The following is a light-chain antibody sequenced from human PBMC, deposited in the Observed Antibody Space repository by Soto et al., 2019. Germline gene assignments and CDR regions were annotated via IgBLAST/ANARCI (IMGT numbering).Light chain of an antibody. J-gene: IGKJ4*01. CDR2: KAS. V-gene: IGKV1-5*03. Sequence: DIQMTQSPSTLSASVGDRGTLTCRASQTITRWLAWDQQRPGKAPKLLINKASTLEGGVPSRFSGSASGTEFTLTISCLQPDDFATYDCLQYNSYPLTFGGGTKVELK. CDR1: QTITRW. CDR3: LQYNSYPLT.